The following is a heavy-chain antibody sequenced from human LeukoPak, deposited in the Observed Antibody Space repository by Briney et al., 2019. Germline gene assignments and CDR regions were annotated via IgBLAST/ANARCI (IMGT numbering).Heavy chain of an antibody. Sequence: PSQALSLTCAVSGGSISSGGYSWTWIRQPPGKGLEWVGYIYHSGSTNYNPSLKSRVTISVDTSKNQFSLKLSSVTAADTAVYYCARFEAYSSYYFDYWGQGTLVTVSS. CDR2: IYHSGST. V-gene: IGHV4-30-2*02. CDR3: ARFEAYSSYYFDY. J-gene: IGHJ4*02. D-gene: IGHD6-19*01. CDR1: GGSISSGGYS.